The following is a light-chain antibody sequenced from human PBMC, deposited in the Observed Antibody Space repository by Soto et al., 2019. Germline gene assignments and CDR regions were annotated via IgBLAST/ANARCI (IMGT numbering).Light chain of an antibody. V-gene: IGKV3-20*01. J-gene: IGKJ2*01. CDR2: GAS. CDR3: QQYGGSPPYT. Sequence: EIVLTQSPGTLSLSPGERATLSCRASQSVSSSYLAWYQQKPGQAPRLLIYGASSRATGIPDRFSCSGSGTDFSLTISRLEPEDFAVYYCQQYGGSPPYTFGQGTKLEIK. CDR1: QSVSSSY.